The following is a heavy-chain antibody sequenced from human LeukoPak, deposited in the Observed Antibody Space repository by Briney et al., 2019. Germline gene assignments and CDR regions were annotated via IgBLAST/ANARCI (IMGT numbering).Heavy chain of an antibody. CDR3: ARDGRGDLTWIQLWSPFDY. D-gene: IGHD5-18*01. CDR2: IYSGGST. CDR1: GFTVSSNY. Sequence: PGGSLRLSCAASGFTVSSNYMSWVRQAPRKGLERVSVIYSGGSTYYADSVKGRFTISRDNSKNTLYLQMNSLRTEDTAVYYCARDGRGDLTWIQLWSPFDYWGQGTLVTVSS. V-gene: IGHV3-66*02. J-gene: IGHJ4*02.